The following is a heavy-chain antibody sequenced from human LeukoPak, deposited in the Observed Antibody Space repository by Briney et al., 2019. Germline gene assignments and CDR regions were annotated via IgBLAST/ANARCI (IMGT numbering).Heavy chain of an antibody. CDR3: ARETELSYYYDSSGPTRYFDY. V-gene: IGHV4-59*01. CDR2: IYYSGST. CDR1: GDSISSYY. D-gene: IGHD3-22*01. J-gene: IGHJ4*02. Sequence: PSETLSLTCTVSGDSISSYYWSWIRQPPGKGLEWIGYIYYSGSTNYNPSLKSRVTISVDTSKNQFSLKLSSVTAADTAVYYCARETELSYYYDSSGPTRYFDYWGQGTLVAVSS.